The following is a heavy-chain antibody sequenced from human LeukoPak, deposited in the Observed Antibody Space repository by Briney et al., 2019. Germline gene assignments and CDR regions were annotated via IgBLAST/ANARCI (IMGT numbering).Heavy chain of an antibody. V-gene: IGHV3-13*01. CDR2: IGTAGDI. CDR3: ARDRGRYYMDV. J-gene: IGHJ6*03. Sequence: ASLRLSCAASGFTSSNYDMHWVRHATGKGLEWVSGIGTAGDIYYTGSVKGRFTISRENAKNSLYLQMNSLRAGDTAVYYCARDRGRYYMDVWGKGTTVTISS. CDR1: GFTSSNYD. D-gene: IGHD6-25*01.